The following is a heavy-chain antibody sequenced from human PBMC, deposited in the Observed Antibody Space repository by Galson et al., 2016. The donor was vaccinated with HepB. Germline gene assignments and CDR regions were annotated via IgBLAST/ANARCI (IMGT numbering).Heavy chain of an antibody. V-gene: IGHV4-4*02. J-gene: IGHJ6*02. CDR2: IYHSGTT. CDR1: GGSISNNNW. CDR3: ARTPDYYYGMDV. Sequence: TLSLTCVVSGGSISNNNWWSWVRQPPGKGLEWIGEIYHSGTTNHNSSLRNRLSISVDRSKNQSSLELNSVTAADTAVYYCARTPDYYYGMDVWGQGTTVTVSS. D-gene: IGHD2-15*01.